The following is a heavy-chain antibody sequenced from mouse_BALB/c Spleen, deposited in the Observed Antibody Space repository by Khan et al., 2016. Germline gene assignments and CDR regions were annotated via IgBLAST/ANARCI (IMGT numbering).Heavy chain of an antibody. CDR3: AEDYYGSNWFAY. D-gene: IGHD1-1*01. V-gene: IGHV9-3*02. CDR1: GYTFTNYG. J-gene: IGHJ3*01. CDR2: INTNTGEP. Sequence: QIQLVQSGPELKKPGETVKISCKASGYTFTNYGMNWVKQAPGKGLKWMGWINTNTGEPTYAEEFKGRFTFSLDTSASTAYLQINNLKNEDTATDFCAEDYYGSNWFAYWGQGTLVTVSA.